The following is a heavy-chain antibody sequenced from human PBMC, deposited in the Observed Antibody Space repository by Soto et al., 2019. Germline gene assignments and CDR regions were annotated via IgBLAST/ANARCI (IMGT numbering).Heavy chain of an antibody. J-gene: IGHJ4*02. CDR2: ISSSSSYI. D-gene: IGHD5-12*01. Sequence: GGSLRLSCAASGFTFSSYSMNWVRQAPGKGLEWVSSISSSSSYIYYADSVKGRFTISRDNAKNSLYLQMNSLRAEDTAVYYCASSGYDQAYFDYWGQGTLVTVSS. CDR1: GFTFSSYS. CDR3: ASSGYDQAYFDY. V-gene: IGHV3-21*01.